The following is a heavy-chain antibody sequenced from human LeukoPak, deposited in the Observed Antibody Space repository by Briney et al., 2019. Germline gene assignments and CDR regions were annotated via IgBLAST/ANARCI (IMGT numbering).Heavy chain of an antibody. V-gene: IGHV1-69*04. CDR3: ARSTKRDSSGWPY. CDR2: IIPILGIA. J-gene: IGHJ4*02. Sequence: ASVKVSCKASGGTFSSYAISWVRQAPGQGLEWMGRIIPILGIANYAQKFQGRVTITADKSTSTAYMELSSLRSEDTAVYYCARSTKRDSSGWPYWGQGTLVTVSS. CDR1: GGTFSSYA. D-gene: IGHD6-19*01.